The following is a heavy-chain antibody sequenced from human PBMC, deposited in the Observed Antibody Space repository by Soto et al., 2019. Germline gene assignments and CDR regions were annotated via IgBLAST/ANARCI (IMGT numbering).Heavy chain of an antibody. J-gene: IGHJ4*02. CDR2: ISSSSSTI. CDR3: ASGEYQLLSVY. CDR1: GFTFRSYS. D-gene: IGHD2-2*01. Sequence: GGSLRLSCAASGFTFRSYSMNWVRQAPGKGLEWVSYISSSSSTIYYADSVKGRFTISRDNAKNSLYLQMNSLRAEDTAVYYCASGEYQLLSVYWGQGTLVTVSS. V-gene: IGHV3-48*01.